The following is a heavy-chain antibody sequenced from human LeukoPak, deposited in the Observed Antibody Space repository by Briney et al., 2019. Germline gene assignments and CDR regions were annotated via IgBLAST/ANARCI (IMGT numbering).Heavy chain of an antibody. V-gene: IGHV4-39*01. J-gene: IGHJ4*02. D-gene: IGHD2-2*01. CDR1: GGSISSSSYY. CDR2: IYYSGST. Sequence: PSETLSLTCTVSGGSISSSSYYWGWLRQPPGKGLEWIGSIYYSGSTYYNPSLKSRVTISVDTSKNQFSLKLSSVTAADTAVYYCARQLGYCSSTSCYADKVDYWGRGTLVTVSS. CDR3: ARQLGYCSSTSCYADKVDY.